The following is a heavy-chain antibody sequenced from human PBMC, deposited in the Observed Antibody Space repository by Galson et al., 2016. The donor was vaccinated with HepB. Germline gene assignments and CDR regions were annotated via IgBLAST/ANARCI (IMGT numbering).Heavy chain of an antibody. CDR3: AKVDTAMVTYYYGMDV. V-gene: IGHV3-30-3*02. D-gene: IGHD5-18*01. J-gene: IGHJ6*02. CDR2: ISYDGGNR. CDR1: GFTFGSSA. Sequence: SLRPSCAASGFTFGSSAMHWVRQAPGKGLEWVAVISYDGGNRFYGDSVKGRFTISRDNSKNSLYLQMNSLRAEDTALYYCAKVDTAMVTYYYGMDVWGQGTTVTVSS.